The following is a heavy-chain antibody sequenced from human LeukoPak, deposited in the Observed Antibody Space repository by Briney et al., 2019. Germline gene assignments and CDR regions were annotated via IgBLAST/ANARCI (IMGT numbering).Heavy chain of an antibody. CDR2: ISYDGSNK. CDR3: ARDYDILTGYSQERYYHYYGMDV. Sequence: PGGSLRLSCAASGFTFSSYAMHWVRQAPGKGLEWVAVISYDGSNKYYADSVKGRFTISRDNSKNTLYLQMNSLRAEDTAVYYCARDYDILTGYSQERYYHYYGMDVWGQGTTVTVSS. V-gene: IGHV3-30*04. D-gene: IGHD3-9*01. CDR1: GFTFSSYA. J-gene: IGHJ6*02.